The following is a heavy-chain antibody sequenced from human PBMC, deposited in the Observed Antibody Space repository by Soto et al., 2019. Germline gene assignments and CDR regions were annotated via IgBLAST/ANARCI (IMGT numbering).Heavy chain of an antibody. CDR3: ARRWGRTFDY. CDR1: GGSFSGYY. J-gene: IGHJ4*02. V-gene: IGHV4-34*01. D-gene: IGHD7-27*01. CDR2: TYHVGIP. Sequence: PSETLSLTCAVYGGSFSGYYWTWVRQAPGKGLEWIGETYHVGIPYYNPSLKGRVTISVDTSKNQFSLKLSSVTAADTAVYYCARRWGRTFDYWGQGTLVTVSS.